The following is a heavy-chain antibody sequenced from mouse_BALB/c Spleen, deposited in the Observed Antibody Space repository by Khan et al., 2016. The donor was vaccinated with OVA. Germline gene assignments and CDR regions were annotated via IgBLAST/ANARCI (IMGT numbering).Heavy chain of an antibody. Sequence: EVELVESGGGLVQPGGSLRLSCATSGFTFTDYYMTWVRQPPGKALEWLGFIRDKANGYTTEYSASVRGRFTISRDNSQSILYLQMTSLRAEDSATYYCAREWEFYAMDYWGQGTSVTVSS. V-gene: IGHV7-3*02. J-gene: IGHJ4*01. CDR1: GFTFTDYY. D-gene: IGHD4-1*01. CDR3: AREWEFYAMDY. CDR2: IRDKANGYTT.